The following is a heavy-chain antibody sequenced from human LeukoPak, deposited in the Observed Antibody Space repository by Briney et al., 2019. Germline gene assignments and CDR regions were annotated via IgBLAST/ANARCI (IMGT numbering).Heavy chain of an antibody. Sequence: GASVKVSCKASGYTFTTCAMNWVRQAPGQGLEWMGWINTNTGNPTYAQGFTGRFVFSLDTSVSTAYLQISSLKAEDTAVYYCGSRSGDSSGYYPLDYWGQGTLVTVSS. CDR2: INTNTGNP. CDR3: GSRSGDSSGYYPLDY. D-gene: IGHD3-22*01. J-gene: IGHJ4*02. CDR1: GYTFTTCA. V-gene: IGHV7-4-1*02.